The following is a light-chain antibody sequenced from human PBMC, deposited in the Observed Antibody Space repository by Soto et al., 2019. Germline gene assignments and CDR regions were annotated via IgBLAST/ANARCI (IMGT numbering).Light chain of an antibody. J-gene: IGKJ1*01. V-gene: IGKV1-39*01. CDR2: AAS. Sequence: NITCRASQSISTFLNWYQQKPGNAPKSLIYAASNLQSGVPSRFSGRRSRTDTTLTISRLQPADSPSHSWQHPYRTPWTFPQGTKVDI. CDR1: QSISTF. CDR3: QHPYRTPWT.